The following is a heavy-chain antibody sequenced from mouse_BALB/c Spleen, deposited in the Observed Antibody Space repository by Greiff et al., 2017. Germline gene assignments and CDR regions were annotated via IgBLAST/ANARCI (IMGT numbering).Heavy chain of an antibody. CDR1: GYTFTDYA. J-gene: IGHJ3*01. CDR2: ISTYYGDA. Sequence: VQLQQSGAELVRPGVSVKISCKGSGYTFTDYAMHWVKQSHAKSLEWIGVISTYYGDASYNQKFKGKATMTVDKSSSTAYMELARLTSEDSAIYYGARSYYDYDGSWFAYWGQGTLVTVSA. CDR3: ARSYYDYDGSWFAY. V-gene: IGHV1S137*01. D-gene: IGHD2-4*01.